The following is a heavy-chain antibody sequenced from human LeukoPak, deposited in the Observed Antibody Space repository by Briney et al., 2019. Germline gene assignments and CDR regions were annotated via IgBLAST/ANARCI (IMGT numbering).Heavy chain of an antibody. V-gene: IGHV4-4*02. CDR3: AKGYASPSWYFDV. Sequence: SETLSLTCAVSGGSISNNNWWIWVRQPPGKGLEWIGEIFHSGSTNYNPSLKSRVTISADKSKNHFSLNLTSVTAADTAVYYCAKGYASPSWYFDVWGRGTPVTVSS. CDR2: IFHSGST. CDR1: GGSISNNNW. D-gene: IGHD2-2*01. J-gene: IGHJ2*01.